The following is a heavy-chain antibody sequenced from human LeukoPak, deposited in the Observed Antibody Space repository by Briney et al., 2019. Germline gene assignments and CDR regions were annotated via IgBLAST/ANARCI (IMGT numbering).Heavy chain of an antibody. D-gene: IGHD3-3*01. V-gene: IGHV1-2*02. CDR2: INPNSGGT. J-gene: IGHJ4*02. CDR3: ARGGDTIFGVAIILDY. Sequence: ASVKVSCKASGYTFTGYYMHWVRQAPGQGLEWMGWINPNSGGTNYAQKFQGRVTMTRDTSISTAYMELSRLRSDDTAVYYCARGGDTIFGVAIILDYWGQGTLVTVSS. CDR1: GYTFTGYY.